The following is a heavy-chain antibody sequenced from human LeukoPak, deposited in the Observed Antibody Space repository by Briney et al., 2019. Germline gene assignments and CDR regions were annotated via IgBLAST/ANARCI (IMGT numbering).Heavy chain of an antibody. CDR1: GFTFSSYS. CDR3: AKDLSLGAIDY. D-gene: IGHD1-26*01. CDR2: IWYDGSNK. J-gene: IGHJ4*02. V-gene: IGHV3-33*06. Sequence: GGSLRLSCAASGFTFSSYSMNWVRQAPGKGLEWVAVIWYDGSNKYYADSVKGRFTISRDNFKNTLYLQMNSLRAEDTAVYYCAKDLSLGAIDYWGQGTLVTVSS.